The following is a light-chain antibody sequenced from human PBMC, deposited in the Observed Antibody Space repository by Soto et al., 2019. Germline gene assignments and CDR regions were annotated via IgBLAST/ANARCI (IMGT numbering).Light chain of an antibody. CDR3: QQYDSSPRT. CDR2: GAS. CDR1: QSVRSDY. V-gene: IGKV3-20*01. Sequence: EIVLTQSPGTLSLSPGERATLSCRASQSVRSDYLAWYQQKPGHAPRLHIYGASTRATGIPDRFTGSGSGTDFTLTISRLEPEDFAVYYCQQYDSSPRTFGQGTKVEVK. J-gene: IGKJ1*01.